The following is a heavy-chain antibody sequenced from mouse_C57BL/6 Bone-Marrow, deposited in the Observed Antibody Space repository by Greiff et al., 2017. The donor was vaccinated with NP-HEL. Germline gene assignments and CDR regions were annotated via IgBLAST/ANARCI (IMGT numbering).Heavy chain of an antibody. J-gene: IGHJ1*03. CDR1: GFTFSSYA. Sequence: DVMLVESGEGLVKPGGSLKLSCAASGFTFSSYAMSWVRQTPEKRLEWVAYISSGGDYIYYADTVKGRFPISRDNARNTLYLQMSSLKSEDTAMYYCTRAGYYSYWYFDVWGTGTTVTVSS. CDR2: ISSGGDYI. D-gene: IGHD2-3*01. V-gene: IGHV5-9-1*02. CDR3: TRAGYYSYWYFDV.